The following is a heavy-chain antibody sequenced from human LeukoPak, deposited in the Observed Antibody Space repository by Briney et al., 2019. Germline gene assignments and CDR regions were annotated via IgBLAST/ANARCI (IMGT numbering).Heavy chain of an antibody. CDR1: GFTVSSYD. V-gene: IGHV3-13*04. Sequence: SGGSLRLSCAASGFTVSSYDMHWVCQPAGKGPEWVSGIGSAGGTYYPGSVKGRFTIFRENAKNSLYLQMNSLRAGDTAVYYCARSPYGGNSGFDYWGQGTLVTVSS. J-gene: IGHJ4*02. D-gene: IGHD4-23*01. CDR2: IGSAGGT. CDR3: ARSPYGGNSGFDY.